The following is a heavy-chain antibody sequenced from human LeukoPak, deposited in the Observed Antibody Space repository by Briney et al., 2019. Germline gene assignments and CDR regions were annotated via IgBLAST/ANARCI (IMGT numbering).Heavy chain of an antibody. D-gene: IGHD3-16*01. Sequence: GGSLRLSCAASGFTFSSHGMHWVRQAPGEGLEGVAVIWDDGSNKYYADSVKGRFTISRYNSKNTLYLQMNSLRAEDTAVYYCAKDLITFGGVNPDYWGQGTLVTVSS. CDR1: GFTFSSHG. J-gene: IGHJ4*02. CDR3: AKDLITFGGVNPDY. CDR2: IWDDGSNK. V-gene: IGHV3-33*06.